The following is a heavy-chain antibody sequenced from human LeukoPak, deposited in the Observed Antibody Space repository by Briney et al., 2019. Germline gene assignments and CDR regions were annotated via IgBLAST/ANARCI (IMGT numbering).Heavy chain of an antibody. D-gene: IGHD5-12*01. CDR1: GYTFTGDY. CDR2: INPNSGGT. V-gene: IGHV1-2*02. J-gene: IGHJ3*02. CDR3: ARVRVRIVAVSDDAFDI. Sequence: GASVKVSCKASGYTFTGDYMHWVRQAPGQGLEWMGWINPNSGGTNYAQKFHGRVTMTRDTSISTAYMELSRLRSDDTAVYYCARVRVRIVAVSDDAFDIWGQGTMVTVSS.